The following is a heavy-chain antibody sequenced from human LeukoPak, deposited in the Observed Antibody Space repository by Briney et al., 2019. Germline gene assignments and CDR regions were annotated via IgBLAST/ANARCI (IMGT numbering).Heavy chain of an antibody. Sequence: SETLSLTCTVSGGSISSYYWNRIRQPPGKGLEWIGYIYYSGSTNYNPSLKSRVTISVDTSKNQFSLKLSSVTAADTAVYYCARAVTTDSYDFWSGYSNWFDPWGQGTLVTVSS. D-gene: IGHD3-3*01. V-gene: IGHV4-59*01. CDR2: IYYSGST. CDR1: GGSISSYY. J-gene: IGHJ5*02. CDR3: ARAVTTDSYDFWSGYSNWFDP.